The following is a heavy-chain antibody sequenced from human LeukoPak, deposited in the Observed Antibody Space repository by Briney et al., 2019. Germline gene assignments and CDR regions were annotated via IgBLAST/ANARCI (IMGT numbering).Heavy chain of an antibody. CDR1: GGPISSSSYY. Sequence: PSETLSLTCTVSGGPISSSSYYWGWIRQPPGKGLEWIGSIYYSGSTYYNPSLKSRVTISVDTSKNQFSLKLSSVTAADTAVYYCASLRANYFDYWGQGTLVTVSS. CDR3: ASLRANYFDY. J-gene: IGHJ4*02. CDR2: IYYSGST. V-gene: IGHV4-39*01.